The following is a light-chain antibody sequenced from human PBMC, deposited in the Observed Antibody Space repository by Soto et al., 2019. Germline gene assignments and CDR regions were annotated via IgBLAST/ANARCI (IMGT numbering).Light chain of an antibody. CDR3: QQANSFPFT. V-gene: IGKV3-11*01. J-gene: IGKJ4*01. CDR2: DTS. Sequence: EIVLTQSPATLSLSPGERATLSCRASQSIAGYLAWYQKKPGQAPRLLIYDTSNRVTGVPARFSGSGSGTDFTLSISSLEPEDFATYYCQQANSFPFTFGGGTKVDIK. CDR1: QSIAGY.